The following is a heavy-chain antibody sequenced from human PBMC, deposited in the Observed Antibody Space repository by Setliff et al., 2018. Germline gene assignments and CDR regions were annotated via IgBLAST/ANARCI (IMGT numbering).Heavy chain of an antibody. CDR2: VFYAGTT. J-gene: IGHJ5*02. CDR1: GDSFKSDSFY. V-gene: IGHV4-39*01. Sequence: SETLSLTCTVSGDSFKSDSFYWGWIRQPPGKGLEWIGSVFYAGTTYYTPSLKRRVTLSVDTSKNQFSLKLNSVTATDTALYYCARRTFGSGRFDPWGQGTLVTVSS. CDR3: ARRTFGSGRFDP. D-gene: IGHD3-16*01.